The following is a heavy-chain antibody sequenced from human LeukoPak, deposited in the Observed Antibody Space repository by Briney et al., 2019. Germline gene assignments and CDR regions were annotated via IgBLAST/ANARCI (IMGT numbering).Heavy chain of an antibody. CDR1: VYTFTGYY. CDR2: INPNSGGR. V-gene: IGHV1-2*02. CDR3: AREEPVAATGPDY. D-gene: IGHD6-19*01. J-gene: IGHJ4*02. Sequence: GASVKVSCKASVYTFTGYYMHWVRQAPGQGLEWMGWINPNSGGRNYAQRFQGRVTMTRDTSISTAYMELSRLRSDDTAVYYCAREEPVAATGPDYWGQGTLVTVSS.